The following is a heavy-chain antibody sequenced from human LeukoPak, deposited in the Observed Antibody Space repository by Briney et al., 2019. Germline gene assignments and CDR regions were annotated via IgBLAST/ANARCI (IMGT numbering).Heavy chain of an antibody. J-gene: IGHJ6*03. CDR3: ARAVRYFDWSTPYYYYYMDV. D-gene: IGHD3-9*01. CDR2: MNPNSGNT. V-gene: IGHV1-8*03. Sequence: ASVKVSCKASGYTFTSYDINWVRQATGQGLEWMGWMNPNSGNTGYAQKFQGRVTITRNTSISTAYMELSSLRSEGTAVYYCARAVRYFDWSTPYYYYYMDVWGKGTTVTVSS. CDR1: GYTFTSYD.